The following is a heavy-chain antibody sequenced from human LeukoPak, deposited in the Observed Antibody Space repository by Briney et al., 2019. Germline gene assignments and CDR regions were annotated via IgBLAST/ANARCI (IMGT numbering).Heavy chain of an antibody. CDR3: ATSRPQWLVQNREGDY. V-gene: IGHV3-30*19. D-gene: IGHD6-19*01. J-gene: IGHJ4*02. CDR1: GFTFSSYG. Sequence: GRSLRLSCAASGFTFSSYGMHWVRQAPGKGLEWVAVIWYDGSNKYYADSVKGRFTISRDNSKNTLYLQMNSLRAEDTAVYYCATSRPQWLVQNREGDYWGQGTLVTVSS. CDR2: IWYDGSNK.